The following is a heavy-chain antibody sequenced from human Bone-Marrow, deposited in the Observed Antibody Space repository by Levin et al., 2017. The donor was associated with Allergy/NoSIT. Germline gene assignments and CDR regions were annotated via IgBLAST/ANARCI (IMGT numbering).Heavy chain of an antibody. V-gene: IGHV7-4-1*02. J-gene: IGHJ6*02. CDR1: GYTFTSYA. D-gene: IGHD3-10*01. CDR3: ASDITVRGSKAMDV. Sequence: GASVKVSCKASGYTFTSYAINWLRQAPGQGSEWMGWINTNNGNPRYAQGFTGRFVFSLDTSVSTANLQISSLKAEDTAVYYCASDITVRGSKAMDVWGQGTTVTVSS. CDR2: INTNNGNP.